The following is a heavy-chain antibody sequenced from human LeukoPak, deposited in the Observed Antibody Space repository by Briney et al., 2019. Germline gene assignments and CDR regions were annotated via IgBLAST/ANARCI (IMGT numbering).Heavy chain of an antibody. J-gene: IGHJ5*02. Sequence: SETLSLTCAVYGGSFSGYYWSWIRQPPGKGLEWIGEINHSGSTNYNPSLKSRVTTSVDTSKNQFSLKLSSVTAADTAVYYCARNRGGYGDYLGWFDPWGQGTLVTVSS. CDR1: GGSFSGYY. V-gene: IGHV4-34*01. CDR2: INHSGST. D-gene: IGHD4-17*01. CDR3: ARNRGGYGDYLGWFDP.